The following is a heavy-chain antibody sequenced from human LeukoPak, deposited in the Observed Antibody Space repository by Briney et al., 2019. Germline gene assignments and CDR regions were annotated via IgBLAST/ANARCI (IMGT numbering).Heavy chain of an antibody. D-gene: IGHD3-10*01. V-gene: IGHV4-61*02. CDR2: IYTSGST. J-gene: IGHJ6*03. Sequence: SETLSLTCTVSGGSISSGSYYWSWIRQPAGKGLEWIGRIYTSGSTNYNPSLKSRVTISVDTSKNQFSLKLSSVTAADTAVYYCARETGMVRGVTTLYYYYYMDVWGKGTTVTISS. CDR1: GGSISSGSYY. CDR3: ARETGMVRGVTTLYYYYYMDV.